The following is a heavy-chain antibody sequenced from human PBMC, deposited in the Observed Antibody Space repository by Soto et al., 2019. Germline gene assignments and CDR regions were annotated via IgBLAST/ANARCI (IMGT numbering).Heavy chain of an antibody. D-gene: IGHD3-10*01. V-gene: IGHV4-31*03. CDR2: IYYSGST. CDR3: ARDRTPNHYYGSGSYFDY. Sequence: SETLSLTCTVSGGSISSVGYYWSWIRQHPGKGLEWIGYIYYSGSTYYNPSLKSRVTISVDTSKNQFSLKLSSVTAADTAVYYCARDRTPNHYYGSGSYFDYWGQGALVTVSS. J-gene: IGHJ4*02. CDR1: GGSISSVGYY.